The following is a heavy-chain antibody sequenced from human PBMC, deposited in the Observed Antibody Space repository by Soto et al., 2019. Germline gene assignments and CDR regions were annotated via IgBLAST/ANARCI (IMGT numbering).Heavy chain of an antibody. D-gene: IGHD3-9*01. CDR2: INDRGSI. Sequence: QVQLQQWGAGPLRPLETLSLTCGVSGGSFSGYYWAWIRQSPGKGLEWIGEINDRGSINYNPSLKSRVSISVARSKNNYSLNLRSVSAADTAVYDCARESHDILTGPPWVWYFDLWGRGTLVTVSS. CDR3: ARESHDILTGPPWVWYFDL. J-gene: IGHJ2*01. CDR1: GGSFSGYY. V-gene: IGHV4-34*01.